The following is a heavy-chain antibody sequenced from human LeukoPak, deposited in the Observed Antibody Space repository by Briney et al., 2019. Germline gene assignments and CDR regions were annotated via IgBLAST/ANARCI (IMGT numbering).Heavy chain of an antibody. CDR2: IWYDGSNK. V-gene: IGHV3-33*08. Sequence: PGGSLRLSCAASGFTFSSYWMSWVRQAPGKGLEWVAVIWYDGSNKYYADSVKGRFTISRDNSKNTLYLQMNSLRAEDTAVYYCARDPEITMIVASLDWYFDLWGRGTLVTVSS. CDR1: GFTFSSYW. J-gene: IGHJ2*01. D-gene: IGHD3-22*01. CDR3: ARDPEITMIVASLDWYFDL.